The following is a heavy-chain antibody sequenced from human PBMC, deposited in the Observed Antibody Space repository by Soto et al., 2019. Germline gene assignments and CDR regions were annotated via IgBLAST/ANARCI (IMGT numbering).Heavy chain of an antibody. Sequence: EVQLLESGGGLVQPGGSLRLSCAASGFTFSSYAMSWVRQAPGKGLEWVSAISGSGGSTYYADSVKGRFTISRDKTKHTLYQEMNSLLAEDTDVYYCAKSIVVVPGAHGWYYYGMDVWGQGTPVTVSS. V-gene: IGHV3-23*01. CDR3: AKSIVVVPGAHGWYYYGMDV. CDR1: GFTFSSYA. D-gene: IGHD2-2*01. CDR2: ISGSGGST. J-gene: IGHJ6*02.